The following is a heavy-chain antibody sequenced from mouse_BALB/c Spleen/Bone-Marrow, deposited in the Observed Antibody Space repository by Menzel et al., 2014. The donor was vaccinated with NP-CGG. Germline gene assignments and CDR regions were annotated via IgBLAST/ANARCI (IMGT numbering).Heavy chain of an antibody. J-gene: IGHJ2*01. Sequence: EVQLQQSGAELVKPGASVKLSCTASGFNVKDTYIHWVKQRPEQGLEWIGRIDPANGNTKYDPKFQGKATITVDTSSNTAYLQLSSLTSEDTAVYYCASYVYGYYFDYWGQGTTLTVSS. V-gene: IGHV14-3*02. D-gene: IGHD2-2*01. CDR1: GFNVKDTY. CDR3: ASYVYGYYFDY. CDR2: IDPANGNT.